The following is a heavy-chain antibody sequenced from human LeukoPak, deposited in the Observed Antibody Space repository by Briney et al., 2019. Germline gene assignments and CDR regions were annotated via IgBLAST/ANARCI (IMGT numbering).Heavy chain of an antibody. CDR2: INTNTGNP. J-gene: IGHJ1*01. CDR1: GYIFSIYA. V-gene: IGHV7-4-1*02. Sequence: GASVMVSCKASGYIFSIYAIIWVRQAPGQGLELMGWINTNTGNPTYAQGFTGRFMFSLDTSVSTAYLQIRSLKAEDTAVYYCARDYTVALGTTTYFQHWGQGTLVTVSS. D-gene: IGHD1-7*01. CDR3: ARDYTVALGTTTYFQH.